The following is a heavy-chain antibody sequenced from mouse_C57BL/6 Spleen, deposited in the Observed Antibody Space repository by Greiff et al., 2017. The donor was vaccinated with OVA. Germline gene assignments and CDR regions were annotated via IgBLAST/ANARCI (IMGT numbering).Heavy chain of an antibody. CDR2: INPNYGTT. CDR3: AINYYGSSYGAGLAY. D-gene: IGHD1-1*01. CDR1: GYSFTDYN. V-gene: IGHV1-39*01. J-gene: IGHJ3*01. Sequence: VQLQQSGPELVKPGASVKISCKASGYSFTDYNMNWVKQSNGKSLEWIGVINPNYGTTSYNQKFKGKATLTVDQSSSTAYMQLNSLTSEDSAVYDCAINYYGSSYGAGLAYWGQGTLVTVSA.